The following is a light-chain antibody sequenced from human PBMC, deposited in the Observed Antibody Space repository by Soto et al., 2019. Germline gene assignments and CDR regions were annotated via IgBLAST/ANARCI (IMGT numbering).Light chain of an antibody. CDR1: QSVSSYY. CDR3: QQCGSSPWT. J-gene: IGKJ1*01. V-gene: IGKV3-20*01. CDR2: AAS. Sequence: EIVLTQSPGTLSLSPGERATLSCRASQSVSSYYLAWYQQKPGQAPRLLIYAASSRATGIPDRFSGGGSGTDFARPISRLEPDDFAVYYCQQCGSSPWTFGQGTKLEIK.